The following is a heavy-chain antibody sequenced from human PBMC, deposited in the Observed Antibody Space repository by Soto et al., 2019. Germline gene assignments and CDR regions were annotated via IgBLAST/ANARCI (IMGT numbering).Heavy chain of an antibody. CDR1: GVSISSYY. Sequence: SETLSLTCPVSGVSISSYYWSWIRQPPGKGLEWIGYIYYSGSTNYNPSLKSRVTISVDTSKNQFSLKLSSVTAADTAVYYCARDITMVRGVDGNWFDPWGQGTLVTVSS. CDR3: ARDITMVRGVDGNWFDP. CDR2: IYYSGST. V-gene: IGHV4-59*01. J-gene: IGHJ5*02. D-gene: IGHD3-10*01.